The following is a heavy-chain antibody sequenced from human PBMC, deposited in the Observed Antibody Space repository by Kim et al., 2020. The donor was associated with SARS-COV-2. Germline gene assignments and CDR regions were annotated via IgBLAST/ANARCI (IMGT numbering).Heavy chain of an antibody. V-gene: IGHV4-34*01. D-gene: IGHD3-10*01. CDR1: GVSFWGAA. Sequence: SETLSLTCAVYGVSFWGAAWTWICQAPGKGLEWIGEINRSGSANYNASLKSRVTISVDTFKKQVSLKLTSVTAADTAVYYCARILGSWSTFYIQYYYYGMDVWGQGTTVTVSS. J-gene: IGHJ6*02. CDR3: ARILGSWSTFYIQYYYYGMDV. CDR2: INRSGSA.